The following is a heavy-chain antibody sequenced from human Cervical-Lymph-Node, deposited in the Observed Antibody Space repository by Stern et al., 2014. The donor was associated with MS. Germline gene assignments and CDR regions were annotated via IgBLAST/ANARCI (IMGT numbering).Heavy chain of an antibody. J-gene: IGHJ4*02. CDR1: GNDFNTYW. CDR2: IYPRDSDT. Sequence: VQLVQSGAEVKKPGDSLRISCTGSGNDFNTYWIAWVRQMPGKGLEWMGMIYPRDSDTRYSPSFQGQVTISADKSIRTAYLQWRSLKASDTALYFCARWGDGDASLDSWGQGALVTVSS. CDR3: ARWGDGDASLDS. V-gene: IGHV5-51*01. D-gene: IGHD4-17*01.